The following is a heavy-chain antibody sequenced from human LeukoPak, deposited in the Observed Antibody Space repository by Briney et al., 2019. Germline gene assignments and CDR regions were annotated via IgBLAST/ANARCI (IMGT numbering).Heavy chain of an antibody. CDR3: ARGRPGYCSGGSCSDFDY. Sequence: ASVKVSCKASGYTFTSYGISWVRQAPGQGLEWMGWISDYNGNTNYAQKLQGRVTMTTDTSTSTAYMEVRSLRSDDTAVYYCARGRPGYCSGGSCSDFDYWGQGTLVTVSS. CDR2: ISDYNGNT. CDR1: GYTFTSYG. D-gene: IGHD2-15*01. V-gene: IGHV1-18*01. J-gene: IGHJ4*02.